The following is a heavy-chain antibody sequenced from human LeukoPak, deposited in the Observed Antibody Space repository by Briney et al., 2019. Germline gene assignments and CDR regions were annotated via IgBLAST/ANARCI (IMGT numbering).Heavy chain of an antibody. V-gene: IGHV4-59*12. D-gene: IGHD3-3*01. CDR3: ARDYITIFGVVTSWFDP. J-gene: IGHJ5*02. Sequence: SETLSLTCTVSGGSINSYYWSWIRQPPGKGLEWLGYIYYSGSTDYNPSLKRRVTISVDTSKNQFSLKLSSVTAADTAVYYCARDYITIFGVVTSWFDPWGQGTLVTVSS. CDR1: GGSINSYY. CDR2: IYYSGST.